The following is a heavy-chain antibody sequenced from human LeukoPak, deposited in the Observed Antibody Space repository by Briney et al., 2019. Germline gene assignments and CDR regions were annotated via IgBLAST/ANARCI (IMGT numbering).Heavy chain of an antibody. CDR3: ARRYSSSTSCFPYNWFDP. CDR2: IYPGDSDT. Sequence: GESLKISCKGAGYSFTSYWIGWVRQMPGKGLERMGIIYPGDSDTRYSPSFQGQVTISADKSISTAYLQWSSLKASDTAMYYCARRYSSSTSCFPYNWFDPWGQGTLVTVSS. J-gene: IGHJ5*02. CDR1: GYSFTSYW. V-gene: IGHV5-51*01. D-gene: IGHD2-2*01.